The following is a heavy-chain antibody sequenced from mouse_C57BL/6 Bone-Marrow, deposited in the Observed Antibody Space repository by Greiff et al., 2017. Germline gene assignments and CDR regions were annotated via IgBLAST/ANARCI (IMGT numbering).Heavy chain of an antibody. CDR1: GFSLTSYG. D-gene: IGHD1-1*01. J-gene: IGHJ3*01. CDR2: IWSGGST. V-gene: IGHV2-4*01. CDR3: AKSSTTVVEEGFAY. Sequence: QVQLQQSGPGLVQPSQSLSITCTVSGFSLTSYGVHWVRQPPGKGLEWLGVIWSGGSTDYNAALIFRLSISKDNSKSQVFFKMNSLQADDTAIYYGAKSSTTVVEEGFAYWGQGTLVTVSA.